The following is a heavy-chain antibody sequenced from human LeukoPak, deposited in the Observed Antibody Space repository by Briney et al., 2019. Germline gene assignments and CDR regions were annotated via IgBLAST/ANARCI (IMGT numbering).Heavy chain of an antibody. J-gene: IGHJ4*02. V-gene: IGHV3-74*01. CDR1: GFIFSEYW. Sequence: GGSLRLSCAASGFIFSEYWMHWVRQAPGKGLVWVSRINSDGSTTSYAASGKGRFTISRDNSKNTLYLQMNSLRAEDTAVYSCAQFPGIAVAGTYDYWGQGTLVTVSP. CDR2: INSDGSTT. CDR3: AQFPGIAVAGTYDY. D-gene: IGHD6-19*01.